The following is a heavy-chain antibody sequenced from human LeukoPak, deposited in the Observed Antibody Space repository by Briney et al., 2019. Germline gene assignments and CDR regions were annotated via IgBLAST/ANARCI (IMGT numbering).Heavy chain of an antibody. V-gene: IGHV4-59*08. CDR3: AKHGYSGYDYWGASFDY. Sequence: PSETLSLTCTVSGGSISSYYWSWIRQPPGKGLEWIGYIYYSGSTNYSPSLKSRVTISVDTSKNQFSLKLSSVTAADTAVYYCAKHGYSGYDYWGASFDYWGQETLVTVSS. D-gene: IGHD5-12*01. J-gene: IGHJ4*02. CDR2: IYYSGST. CDR1: GGSISSYY.